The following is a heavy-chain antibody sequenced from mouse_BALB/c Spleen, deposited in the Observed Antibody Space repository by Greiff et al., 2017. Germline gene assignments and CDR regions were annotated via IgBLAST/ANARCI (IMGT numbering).Heavy chain of an antibody. D-gene: IGHD1-1*01. J-gene: IGHJ3*01. CDR3: ARSDYYGSSYGFAY. CDR2: ILPGSGST. CDR1: GYTFSSYW. Sequence: QVQLQQSGAELMKPGASVKISCKATGYTFSSYWIEWVKQRPGHGLEWIGEILPGSGSTNYNEKFKGKATFTADTSSNTAYMQLSSLTSEDSAVYYCARSDYYGSSYGFAYWGQGTLVTVSA. V-gene: IGHV1-9*01.